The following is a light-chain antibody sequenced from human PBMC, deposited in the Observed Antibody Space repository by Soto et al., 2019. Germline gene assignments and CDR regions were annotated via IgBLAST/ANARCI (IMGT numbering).Light chain of an antibody. CDR3: QQYNKWPLT. CDR2: GAS. V-gene: IGKV3-15*01. CDR1: QSTYTH. J-gene: IGKJ4*01. Sequence: EIVMTQSPATLSVSPGERATLSCRASQSTYTHLAWYQHKPGQAPRLLIYGASTRATAIPARFSGSGSGTEFTLTISSLQSEDFAVYYCQQYNKWPLTFGGGTKVEIK.